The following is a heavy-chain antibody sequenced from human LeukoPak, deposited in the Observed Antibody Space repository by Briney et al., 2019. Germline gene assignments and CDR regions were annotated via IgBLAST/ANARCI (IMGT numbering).Heavy chain of an antibody. J-gene: IGHJ6*02. CDR2: ISAYNGNT. D-gene: IGHD3-10*01. CDR3: ARLRFGESDYFYGMDV. CDR1: GYTFTSYG. V-gene: IGHV1-18*01. Sequence: ASVKVSCKASGYTFTSYGISWVRQAPGQGLEWMGWISAYNGNTNYAQKLQGRVTMTTDTSTSTAYMELRSLRSDDTAVYYCARLRFGESDYFYGMDVWGQGTTVTVSS.